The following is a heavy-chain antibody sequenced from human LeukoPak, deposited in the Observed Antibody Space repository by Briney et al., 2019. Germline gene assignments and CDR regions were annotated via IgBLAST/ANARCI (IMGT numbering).Heavy chain of an antibody. CDR3: TIIPNVILFTHYFEY. Sequence: ASVKVSCKASGYTFTSYGISWVRQAPGQGLEWMGWISAYNGNTNYAQKLQGRVTMTTDTSTSTAYMELRSLRSDDTAVYYCTIIPNVILFTHYFEYWGQGTLVTVSS. J-gene: IGHJ4*02. D-gene: IGHD2-21*01. CDR1: GYTFTSYG. V-gene: IGHV1-18*01. CDR2: ISAYNGNT.